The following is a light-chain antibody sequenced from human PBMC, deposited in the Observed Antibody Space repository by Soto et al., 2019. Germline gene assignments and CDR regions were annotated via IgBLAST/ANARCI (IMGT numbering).Light chain of an antibody. CDR1: SSNIGSNY. V-gene: IGLV1-47*01. J-gene: IGLJ3*02. CDR3: AAWDDSLSGPV. Sequence: QAVVTQPPSASGTPGQRVTISCSGSSSNIGSNYVYWYQQLPGTAPNLLIYRNNQRPSGVPDRFSGSKSGTSASLAISGLRAEDEADSYCAAWDDSLSGPVFGGGTKLTVL. CDR2: RNN.